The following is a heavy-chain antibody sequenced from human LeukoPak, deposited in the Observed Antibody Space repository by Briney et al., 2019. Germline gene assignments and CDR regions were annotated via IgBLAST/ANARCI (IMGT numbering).Heavy chain of an antibody. CDR3: ARAHLGVVADWYFDL. D-gene: IGHD2-15*01. V-gene: IGHV4-4*02. Sequence: SGTLSLTCAVSGGSISSSNWWSWVRQPPGKGLEWIGEIFHSGSTNHNPSLKSRVTISVDKSKNQFSLQVRSVTAADTAVYYCARAHLGVVADWYFDLWGRGTLVTVSS. CDR1: GGSISSSNW. J-gene: IGHJ2*01. CDR2: IFHSGST.